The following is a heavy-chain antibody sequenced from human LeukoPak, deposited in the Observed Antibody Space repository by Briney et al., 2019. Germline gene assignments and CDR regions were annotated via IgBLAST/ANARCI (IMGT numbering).Heavy chain of an antibody. CDR2: ISSNGDNT. CDR3: VRGTGY. Sequence: PGGSLRLSCSVSGFTFSTYVMHRVRQAPGKGPEYVSAISSNGDNTYYADSVKGRFTISRDNSKNTLYLQMSSLRADDTAVYYCVRGTGYWGQGTLVTVS. CDR1: GFTFSTYV. V-gene: IGHV3-64D*06. J-gene: IGHJ4*02.